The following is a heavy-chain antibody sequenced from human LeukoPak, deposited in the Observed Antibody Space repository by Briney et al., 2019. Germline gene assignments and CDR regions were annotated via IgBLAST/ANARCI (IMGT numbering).Heavy chain of an antibody. CDR1: GYTFTGYY. D-gene: IGHD3-22*01. CDR3: ARVGHYYDSSGPRRDDTAFVYFQH. CDR2: ISAYNGNT. Sequence: GASVKVSCKASGYTFTGYYMHWVRQAPGQGLEWMGWISAYNGNTNYAQKLQGRVTMTTDTSTSTAYMELRSLRSDDTAVYYCARVGHYYDSSGPRRDDTAFVYFQHWGQGTLVTVSS. V-gene: IGHV1-18*04. J-gene: IGHJ1*01.